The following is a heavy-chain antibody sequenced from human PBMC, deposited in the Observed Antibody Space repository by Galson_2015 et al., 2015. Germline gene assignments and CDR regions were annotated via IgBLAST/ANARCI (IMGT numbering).Heavy chain of an antibody. CDR1: GGSISSSSYY. CDR3: ARRLRWQYYFDY. Sequence: SETLSLTCTVSGGSISSSSYYWGWIRQPPGKGLEWIGSIYYSGSTYHNPSLKSRVTISVDTSKSQFSLRLTSVTAADTAVYYCARRLRWQYYFDYWGQGTLVTVSS. CDR2: IYYSGST. D-gene: IGHD2-15*01. V-gene: IGHV4-39*01. J-gene: IGHJ4*02.